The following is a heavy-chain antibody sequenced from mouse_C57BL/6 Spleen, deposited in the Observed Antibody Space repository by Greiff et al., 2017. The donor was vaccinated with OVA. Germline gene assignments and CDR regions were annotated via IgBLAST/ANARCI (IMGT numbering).Heavy chain of an antibody. CDR1: GYTFTDYE. CDR2: IDPETGGT. D-gene: IGHD2-2*01. V-gene: IGHV1-15*01. CDR3: TRWLREDGYYAMDY. J-gene: IGHJ4*01. Sequence: QVQLKQSGAELVRPGASVTLSCKASGYTFTDYEMHWVKQTPVHGLEWIGAIDPETGGTAYNQKFKGKAILTADKSSSTAYMELRSLTSEDSAVYYCTRWLREDGYYAMDYWGQGTSVTVSS.